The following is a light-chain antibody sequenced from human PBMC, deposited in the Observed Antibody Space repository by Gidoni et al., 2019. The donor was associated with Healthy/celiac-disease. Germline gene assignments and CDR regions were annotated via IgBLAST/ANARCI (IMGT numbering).Light chain of an antibody. J-gene: IGLJ2*01. CDR1: SSNIGAGYD. V-gene: IGLV1-40*01. CDR2: GNS. CDR3: QSYDSSLSGSV. Sequence: QSVLTQPPSVSGAPGQRVTISCTCSSSNIGAGYDVHWYQQLPGTAPKLLIYGNSKRPSGVPDRFSGSKSGTSASLAITGLQAEDEADYYCQSYDSSLSGSVFGGGTKLTVL.